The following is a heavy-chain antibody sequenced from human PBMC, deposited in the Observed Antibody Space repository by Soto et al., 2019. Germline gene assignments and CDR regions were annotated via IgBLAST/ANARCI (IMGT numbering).Heavy chain of an antibody. D-gene: IGHD3-3*01. CDR2: IYYSGST. Sequence: SETLSLTCTVSGGSISSYYWSWIRQPQGKGLEWIGYIYYSGSTNYNPSLKSRVTISVDTSKNQFSLKLSSVTAADTAVYYCARDGVSTGYYYYGMDVWGQGTTVT. V-gene: IGHV4-59*01. CDR3: ARDGVSTGYYYYGMDV. J-gene: IGHJ6*02. CDR1: GGSISSYY.